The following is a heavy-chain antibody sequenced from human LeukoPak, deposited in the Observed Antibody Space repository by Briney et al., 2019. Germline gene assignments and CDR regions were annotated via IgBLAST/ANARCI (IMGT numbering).Heavy chain of an antibody. Sequence: SSETLSLTCAVFGGFISSSNWWSWVRQPPGKGLEWIGEIYYSGSTNYSPSLESRVAISADMSKNQFSLKLTSVTGADTAVYYCAGERGEEYSSGWYKRNYFDNWGQGIRVTVSS. CDR1: GGFISSSNW. J-gene: IGHJ4*02. CDR3: AGERGEEYSSGWYKRNYFDN. V-gene: IGHV4-4*02. D-gene: IGHD6-19*01. CDR2: IYYSGST.